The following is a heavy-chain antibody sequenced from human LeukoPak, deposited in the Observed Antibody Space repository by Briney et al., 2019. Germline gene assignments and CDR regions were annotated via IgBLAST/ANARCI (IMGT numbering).Heavy chain of an antibody. CDR3: ATVVRHIAVAGTHFSY. D-gene: IGHD6-19*01. V-gene: IGHV1-24*01. CDR1: GYTLNELS. Sequence: ASVKVSCKVSGYTLNELSMHWVRQAPGKGLEWMGGFDPEDGETIYAQKFQGRVTMTEDTSTDTAYMELSSLRSEDTAVYYCATVVRHIAVAGTHFSYWGQGTLVTVSS. J-gene: IGHJ4*02. CDR2: FDPEDGET.